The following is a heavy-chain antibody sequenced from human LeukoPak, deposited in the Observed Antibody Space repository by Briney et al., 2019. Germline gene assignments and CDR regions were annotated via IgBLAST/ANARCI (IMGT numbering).Heavy chain of an antibody. CDR2: ISGSGGST. CDR1: GFTFSSYA. D-gene: IGHD4-17*01. CDR3: AKDRVDYGLYYGMDV. J-gene: IGHJ6*02. Sequence: GGSLRLSCAASGFTFSSYAMSWVRQAPGKGLEWGSAISGSGGSTYYADSVKGRFTISRDNSKNTLYLQMNSLRAEDTAVYYCAKDRVDYGLYYGMDVWGQGTTVTVSS. V-gene: IGHV3-23*01.